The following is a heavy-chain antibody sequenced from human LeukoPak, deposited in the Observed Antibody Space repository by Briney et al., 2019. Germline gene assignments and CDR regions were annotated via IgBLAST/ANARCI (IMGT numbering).Heavy chain of an antibody. CDR2: ISSSGSSI. J-gene: IGHJ3*02. CDR3: ARDSYWLGGTIGAFDI. V-gene: IGHV3-21*01. CDR1: GFTFTIFG. D-gene: IGHD3-10*01. Sequence: GGSLRLSCAASGFTFTIFGLNWVRQAPGRGLEWVSSISSSGSSIYYADSVKGRFTISRDNAKNSLYLQINSLRAEDTAVYYCARDSYWLGGTIGAFDIWGQGTMVTVSS.